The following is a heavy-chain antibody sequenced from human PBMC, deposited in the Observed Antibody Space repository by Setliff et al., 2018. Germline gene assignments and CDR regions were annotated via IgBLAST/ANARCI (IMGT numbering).Heavy chain of an antibody. J-gene: IGHJ4*02. CDR3: ARVGYCSGGSCWGSFDY. CDR2: IYYSGST. V-gene: IGHV4-59*11. D-gene: IGHD2-15*01. Sequence: SETLSLTCTVSGGSISSHYWSWIRQPPGKGLEWIGYIYYSGSTNYNPSLKSRVTISVDTSKNQFSLKLSSVTAADTAVYYCARVGYCSGGSCWGSFDYWGQGTLVTVS. CDR1: GGSISSHY.